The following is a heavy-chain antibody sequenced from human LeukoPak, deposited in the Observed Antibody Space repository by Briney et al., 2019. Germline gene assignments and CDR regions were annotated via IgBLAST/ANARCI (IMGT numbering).Heavy chain of an antibody. D-gene: IGHD3-10*01. CDR3: ARSLAFNGGFGELLSTFYYYGMDV. J-gene: IGHJ6*02. V-gene: IGHV4-31*03. Sequence: PSETLSLTCTVSGGSISSGGYYWSWIRQHPGKGLEWIGYIYYSGSTHYNPSLKSRVTISVDTSKNQFSLKLSSVTAADTAVYYCARSLAFNGGFGELLSTFYYYGMDVWGQGTTVTVSS. CDR2: IYYSGST. CDR1: GGSISSGGYY.